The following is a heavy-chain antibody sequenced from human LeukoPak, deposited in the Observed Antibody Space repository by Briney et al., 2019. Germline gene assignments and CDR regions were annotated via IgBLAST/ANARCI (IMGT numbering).Heavy chain of an antibody. J-gene: IGHJ4*02. V-gene: IGHV4-59*08. CDR3: ARLGSYQDC. CDR1: GGSISSYY. CDR2: ISYSGTT. Sequence: SETLSLTCTVSGGSISSYYWSWIRQPPGKGLEWIGHISYSGTTNYNPSLKSRVTFSVDTSKDQFSLKLTSVTAADTAVYYCARLGSYQDCWGQGTLVTVSS. D-gene: IGHD1-26*01.